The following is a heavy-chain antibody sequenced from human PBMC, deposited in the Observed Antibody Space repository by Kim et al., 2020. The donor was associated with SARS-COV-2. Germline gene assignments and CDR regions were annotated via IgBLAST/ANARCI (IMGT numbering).Heavy chain of an antibody. CDR3: LKGWWGWTWDY. Sequence: GGSLRLSCTTSGFTFTGHAMSWVRQAPGKGLEWVSSIDGSDGTTYYVDSVKGRSSISRDASKTPLHLQMSALTADDTAAYYSLKGWWGWTWDYWGQGTL. CDR1: GFTFTGHA. J-gene: IGHJ4*02. V-gene: IGHV3-23*01. D-gene: IGHD2-15*01. CDR2: IDGSDGTT.